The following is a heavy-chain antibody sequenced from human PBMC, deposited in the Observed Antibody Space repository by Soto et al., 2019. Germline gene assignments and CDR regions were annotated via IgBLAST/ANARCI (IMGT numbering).Heavy chain of an antibody. Sequence: QVTLKESGPVLVKPTETLTLTCAVSGFSLNNAKMAVSWIRQPPGKAVEWLAHIFSNDDKSYNSSLKSRLSISKDTSKSQVVLTMTNVDPVDTGTYYCARFSRMFQDNGLDVWGQGTTVTVS. CDR3: ARFSRMFQDNGLDV. J-gene: IGHJ6*02. V-gene: IGHV2-26*01. CDR1: GFSLNNAKMA. D-gene: IGHD3-10*02. CDR2: IFSNDDK.